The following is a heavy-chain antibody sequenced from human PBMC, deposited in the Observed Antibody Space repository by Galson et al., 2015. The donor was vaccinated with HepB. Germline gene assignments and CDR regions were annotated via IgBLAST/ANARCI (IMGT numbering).Heavy chain of an antibody. CDR2: ISSSSSYI. CDR3: ARDLEWLVPTYYFDY. CDR1: GFTFSSYS. Sequence: SLRLSCAASGFTFSSYSMNWVRQAPGKGLEWVSSISSSSSYIYYADSVKGRFTISRDNAKNSLYLQMNSLRAEDTAVYYCARDLEWLVPTYYFDYWGQGTLVTVSS. J-gene: IGHJ4*02. V-gene: IGHV3-21*01. D-gene: IGHD6-19*01.